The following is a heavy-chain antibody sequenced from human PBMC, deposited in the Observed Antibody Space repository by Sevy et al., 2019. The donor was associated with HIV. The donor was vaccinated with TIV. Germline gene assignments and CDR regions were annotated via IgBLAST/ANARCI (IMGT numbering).Heavy chain of an antibody. V-gene: IGHV6-1*01. J-gene: IGHJ6*02. Sequence: SQTLSRTCAISGDSVSSNSAAWNWIRQSPSRGLEWLGRTYYRSQWYNDYALSLKSRTTITPDTSKNQFSLQLNSVTPEDTAVYYCARGEPAGGDYFYGMDVWGQGTTVTVSS. CDR1: GDSVSSNSAA. CDR3: ARGEPAGGDYFYGMDV. D-gene: IGHD1-26*01. CDR2: TYYRSQWYN.